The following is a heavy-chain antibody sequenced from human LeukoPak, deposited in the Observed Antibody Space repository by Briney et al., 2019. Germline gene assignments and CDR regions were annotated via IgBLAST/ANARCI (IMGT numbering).Heavy chain of an antibody. V-gene: IGHV1-2*02. Sequence: GASVKVSCKASGYTFTGYYMHWVRQAPGQGLEWMGWINPNSGGTNYAQKFQGRVTMTRDTSISTAYMELSRLRSDDTAVYYCAREGERDGYNLVYWGQGTLVTVSS. CDR3: AREGERDGYNLVY. CDR2: INPNSGGT. J-gene: IGHJ4*02. CDR1: GYTFTGYY. D-gene: IGHD5-24*01.